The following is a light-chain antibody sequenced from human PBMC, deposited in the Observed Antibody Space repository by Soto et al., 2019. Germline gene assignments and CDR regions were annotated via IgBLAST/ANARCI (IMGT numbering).Light chain of an antibody. CDR1: QSISSW. CDR2: KAS. V-gene: IGKV1-5*03. J-gene: IGKJ4*01. CDR3: QQYNSYPLT. Sequence: DIQMTQSPSTLSASVGDRVTITCRASQSISSWLAWYQQKPGKAPKLLIYKASSLESGVPSRFSGSGSGTEFTLTISSLQPDDVETYYCQQYNSYPLTFGGGTKLEIK.